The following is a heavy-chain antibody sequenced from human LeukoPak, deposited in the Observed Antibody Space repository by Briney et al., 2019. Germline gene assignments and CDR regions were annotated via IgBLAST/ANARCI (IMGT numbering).Heavy chain of an antibody. Sequence: SETLSLTCAVYGGSFSGYYWSWIRQPPGKGLEWIGEINHSGSTNYNPSLKSRVTISVDTSKNQFSLKLSSVTAADTAVYYCASGSASGMDVWGKGTTVTISS. V-gene: IGHV4-34*01. J-gene: IGHJ6*04. CDR1: GGSFSGYY. CDR2: INHSGST. CDR3: ASGSASGMDV.